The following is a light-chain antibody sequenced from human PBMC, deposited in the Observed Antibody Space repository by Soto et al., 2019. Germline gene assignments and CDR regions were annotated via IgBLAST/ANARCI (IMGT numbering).Light chain of an antibody. V-gene: IGLV1-40*01. Sequence: QSVLTQPPSVSGAPGQRVTISCTGSSSNIGAGYDVHWYQQRPGTAPKLLIFGNINRPSGVPDRFSGSKSGTSASLAITGLQAEDEGDYYCAAWDDSLSGGVFGGGTKLTVL. CDR2: GNI. CDR1: SSNIGAGYD. J-gene: IGLJ2*01. CDR3: AAWDDSLSGGV.